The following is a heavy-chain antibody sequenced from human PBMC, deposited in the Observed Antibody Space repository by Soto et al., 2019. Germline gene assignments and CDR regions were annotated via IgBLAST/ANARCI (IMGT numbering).Heavy chain of an antibody. CDR2: IIPIFGTA. D-gene: IGHD1-26*01. Sequence: QAQLEQSGGEVKKPGSSVKVSCKASRVAFSKFIVTWVRQAPGLGLEWVGGIIPIFGTANYAQKFQCRVTITADESTSTSYMEVNNLISEYTAVYYCAKVRYSIPMGYYYGMDVLGQWTKVTVSS. CDR3: AKVRYSIPMGYYYGMDV. J-gene: IGHJ6*02. CDR1: RVAFSKFI. V-gene: IGHV1-69*01.